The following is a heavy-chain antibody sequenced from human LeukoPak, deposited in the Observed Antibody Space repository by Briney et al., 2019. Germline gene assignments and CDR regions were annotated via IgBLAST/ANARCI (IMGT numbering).Heavy chain of an antibody. J-gene: IGHJ4*02. CDR1: GGSFSGYY. Sequence: ETLSLTCAVYGGSFSGYYWSWIRQPPGKGLEWVSGISGSATGAYYADSVKGRFTISRDNSLNTLYLQMNSLRAEDTAVYYCAKEIYDSSGYYHGGSSDYWGQGTLVTVSS. V-gene: IGHV3-23*01. CDR3: AKEIYDSSGYYHGGSSDY. D-gene: IGHD3-22*01. CDR2: ISGSATGA.